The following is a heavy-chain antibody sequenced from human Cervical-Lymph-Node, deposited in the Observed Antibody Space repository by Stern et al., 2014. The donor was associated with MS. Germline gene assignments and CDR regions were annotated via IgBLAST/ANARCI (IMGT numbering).Heavy chain of an antibody. V-gene: IGHV5-51*01. J-gene: IGHJ3*01. D-gene: IGHD3-10*01. CDR3: ARPLRGINNAFDA. CDR2: IYPEDSDT. Sequence: MQLVQSGGEVKKAGESLKISCKGSGYSFSNTWIGWVRQMPGKGLEWMGFIYPEDSDTRYSPSFQGQVSISADTSISTTYLHWSSLKASDTAMYFCARPLRGINNAFDAWGQGTMVTVYS. CDR1: GYSFSNTW.